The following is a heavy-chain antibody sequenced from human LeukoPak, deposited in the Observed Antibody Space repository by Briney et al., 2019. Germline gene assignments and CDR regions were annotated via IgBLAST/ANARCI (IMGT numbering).Heavy chain of an antibody. CDR3: ARGGYYSTSPGDY. J-gene: IGHJ4*02. D-gene: IGHD6-6*01. CDR2: INSDGSST. CDR1: GFNLSSHW. Sequence: PGGSLRLSCAASGFNLSSHWMHWVRQTPGKGLGWVSRINSDGSSTTYADSVKGRFTISRDKAKNTLYLQMNSLRAEDTAVYYCARGGYYSTSPGDYWGQGTLVTVSS. V-gene: IGHV3-74*01.